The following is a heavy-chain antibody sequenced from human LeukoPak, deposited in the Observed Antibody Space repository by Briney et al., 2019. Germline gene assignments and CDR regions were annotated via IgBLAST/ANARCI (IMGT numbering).Heavy chain of an antibody. Sequence: GGSLRLSCAASGFTFSSYGMNWVRQAPGKGLEWVSAIGGSGGSTYYADSVKGRFTISRDNSKNTLYLQMNSLRAEDTAVYYCAKDRGPYRNLDYWGQGTLVTVSS. CDR3: AKDRGPYRNLDY. J-gene: IGHJ4*02. CDR2: IGGSGGST. V-gene: IGHV3-23*01. D-gene: IGHD4-11*01. CDR1: GFTFSSYG.